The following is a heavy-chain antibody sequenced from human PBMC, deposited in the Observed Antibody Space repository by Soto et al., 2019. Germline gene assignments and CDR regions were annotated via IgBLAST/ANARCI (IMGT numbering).Heavy chain of an antibody. Sequence: ASVKVSCKASGYTFTSYGISWVRQAPGQGLEWMGWISAYNGNTNYAQKLQGRVTMTTDTSTSTAYMELRSLRSDDTAVYYCAREGITMVREDYYYYYYMDVWGKGTTVTVSS. CDR2: ISAYNGNT. V-gene: IGHV1-18*01. J-gene: IGHJ6*03. CDR3: AREGITMVREDYYYYYYMDV. D-gene: IGHD3-10*01. CDR1: GYTFTSYG.